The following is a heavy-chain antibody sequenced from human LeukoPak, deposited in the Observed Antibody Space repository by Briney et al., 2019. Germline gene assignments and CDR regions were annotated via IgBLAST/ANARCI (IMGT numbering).Heavy chain of an antibody. D-gene: IGHD5-12*01. CDR2: IKQDGREK. J-gene: IGHJ6*03. CDR3: ARGRYAYMDV. CDR1: GFTFTCCW. Sequence: GGSLRLSCAASGFTFTCCWMSWVRQTPGKGLGWVASIKQDGREKFYADSVQGRFTISRDNAKNSLYLQVNSLRAEDTAVYYCARGRYAYMDVWGKGTTVTVSS. V-gene: IGHV3-7*01.